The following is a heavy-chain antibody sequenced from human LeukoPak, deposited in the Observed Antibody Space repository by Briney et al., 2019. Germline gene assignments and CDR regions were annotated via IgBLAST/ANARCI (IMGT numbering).Heavy chain of an antibody. CDR1: TGTFSSYA. V-gene: IGHV1-69*06. CDR2: IIPIFGTA. Sequence: SVKVSCKASTGTFSSYAISWVRQATGQGLEWMGGIIPIFGTANYAQKFQGRVTITADKSTSTAYMELSSLRSEDTAVYYCARLVVVPAPSKYGMDVWGKGTTVTVSS. CDR3: ARLVVVPAPSKYGMDV. D-gene: IGHD2-2*01. J-gene: IGHJ6*04.